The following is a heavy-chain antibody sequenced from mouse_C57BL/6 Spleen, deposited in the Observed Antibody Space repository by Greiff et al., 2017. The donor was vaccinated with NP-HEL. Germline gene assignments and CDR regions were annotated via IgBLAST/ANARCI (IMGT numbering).Heavy chain of an antibody. CDR1: GYTFTSYW. Sequence: QVQLQQPGAELVKPGASVKLSCKASGYTFTSYWMHWVKQRPGQGLEWIGMIHPNSGSTNYNEKFKSKATLTVDKSSSTAYMQLSSLTSEDSAVYYCASLYYYGSSFDCWGQGTTLTVSS. CDR3: ASLYYYGSSFDC. CDR2: IHPNSGST. D-gene: IGHD1-1*01. J-gene: IGHJ2*01. V-gene: IGHV1-64*01.